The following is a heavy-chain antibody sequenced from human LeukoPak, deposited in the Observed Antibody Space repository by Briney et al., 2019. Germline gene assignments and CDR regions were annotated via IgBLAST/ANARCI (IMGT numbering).Heavy chain of an antibody. J-gene: IGHJ4*02. V-gene: IGHV7-4-1*02. CDR3: ARYPEYCSGGSCYSRQLSY. CDR1: GYTFTSYA. CDR2: INTNTGNP. D-gene: IGHD2-15*01. Sequence: VASVKVSCKASGYTFTSYAMNWVRQAPGQGLEWMGWINTNTGNPTYAQGFTGRFVFSLDTSVSTAYLQISSPKAEDTAVYYCARYPEYCSGGSCYSRQLSYWGQGTLVTVSS.